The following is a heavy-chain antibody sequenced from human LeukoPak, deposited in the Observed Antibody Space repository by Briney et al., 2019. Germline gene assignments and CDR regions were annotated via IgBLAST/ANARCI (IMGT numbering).Heavy chain of an antibody. CDR2: ISSSSSYI. Sequence: GGSLRLSCAASGFTFSSYSMNWVRQAPGKGLEWVSSISSSSSYIYYADSVKGRFTISRDDAKNTLYLQMNSLRAEDTAVYYCARAYNSHFDYWGQGALVTVSS. D-gene: IGHD1-1*01. J-gene: IGHJ4*02. CDR3: ARAYNSHFDY. CDR1: GFTFSSYS. V-gene: IGHV3-21*01.